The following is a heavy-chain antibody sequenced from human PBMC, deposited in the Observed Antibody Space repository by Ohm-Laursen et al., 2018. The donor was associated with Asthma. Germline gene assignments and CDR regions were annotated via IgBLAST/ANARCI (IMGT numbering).Heavy chain of an antibody. Sequence: SLRLSCSASGFIFDDYAMHWVRQVPGKGLEWVSGISWNSGTIVQADSVKGRFTISRDNAKNSLYLQMNSLRAEDTALYYCARDSQAMVTAEGLYFGMDVWGQGTTVTVSS. J-gene: IGHJ6*02. CDR2: ISWNSGTI. D-gene: IGHD2-21*02. CDR1: GFIFDDYA. V-gene: IGHV3-9*01. CDR3: ARDSQAMVTAEGLYFGMDV.